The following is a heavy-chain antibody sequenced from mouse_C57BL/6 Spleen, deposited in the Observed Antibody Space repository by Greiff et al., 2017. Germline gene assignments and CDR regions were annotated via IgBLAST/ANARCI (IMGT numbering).Heavy chain of an antibody. CDR3: ARDGSSWDYAMDY. Sequence: VQLQQSGAELAKPGASVKLSCKASGYTFTSYWMHWVKQRPGQGLEWTGYINPSSGYTKYNQKFKDKATLTADKSSSTAYMQLSSLTYEDSAVYYCARDGSSWDYAMDYWGQGTSVTVSS. CDR2: INPSSGYT. CDR1: GYTFTSYW. V-gene: IGHV1-7*01. J-gene: IGHJ4*01. D-gene: IGHD1-1*01.